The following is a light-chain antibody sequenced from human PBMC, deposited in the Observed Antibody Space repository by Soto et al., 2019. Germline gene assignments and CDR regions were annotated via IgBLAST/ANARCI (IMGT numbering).Light chain of an antibody. CDR3: LQYNSHPYT. J-gene: IGKJ2*01. CDR1: QTISTW. Sequence: DIQVTQSPPTLSASVGDRVTITCRASQTISTWMAWYQQKPGKAPKLLVYDASTLQSGVASRFSGSGSGTEFTLTISSLEPDDFGTYFCLQYNSHPYTFGQGTKLEIK. CDR2: DAS. V-gene: IGKV1-5*01.